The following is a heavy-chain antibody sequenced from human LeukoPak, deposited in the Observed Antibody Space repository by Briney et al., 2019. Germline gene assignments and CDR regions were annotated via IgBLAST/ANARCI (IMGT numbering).Heavy chain of an antibody. V-gene: IGHV4-59*01. Sequence: SETLCLTCTVSGGSISRYYWSWIRQPPGKGLEWIGFIYYSGSTNYNPAPKSRGTISADTSKNQFSLKLSSATAADTAVYYCERGGDIVVVSDAIDYYYYYYMAVWAKGTTVTVSS. CDR2: IYYSGST. CDR1: GGSISRYY. J-gene: IGHJ6*03. CDR3: ERGGDIVVVSDAIDYYYYYYMAV. D-gene: IGHD2-2*01.